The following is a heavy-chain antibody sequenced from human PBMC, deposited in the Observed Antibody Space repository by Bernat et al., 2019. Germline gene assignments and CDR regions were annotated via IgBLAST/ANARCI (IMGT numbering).Heavy chain of an antibody. CDR1: GFTFSDYW. V-gene: IGHV3-7*03. J-gene: IGHJ4*02. CDR3: ARPPYSNSAY. Sequence: EAQLVESGGGLVQPGGSLRLSCAASGFTFSDYWMTWVRQAPGKGLEWVANIKHDGSEKYYVDSVKGRFTISRDNAKNSLYLQINSLRAEDTAVYYCARPPYSNSAYWGQGTLVTVSS. CDR2: IKHDGSEK. D-gene: IGHD6-6*01.